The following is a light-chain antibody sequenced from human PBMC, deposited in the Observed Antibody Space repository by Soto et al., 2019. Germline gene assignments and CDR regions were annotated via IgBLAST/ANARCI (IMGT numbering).Light chain of an antibody. V-gene: IGLV1-40*01. J-gene: IGLJ2*01. Sequence: QAVVTQPPSVSGAPGRRVTISCTGSSSNIGAGYDVHWYQQLPGTAPRLLIYGNINRPSGVPDRFSGSKFGTSASLAITGLQAEDEADYYCQSYDSSLSAVVFGGGTKLTVL. CDR2: GNI. CDR1: SSNIGAGYD. CDR3: QSYDSSLSAVV.